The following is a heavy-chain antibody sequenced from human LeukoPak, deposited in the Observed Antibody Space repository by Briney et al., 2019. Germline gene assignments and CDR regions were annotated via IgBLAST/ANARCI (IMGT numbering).Heavy chain of an antibody. CDR2: ISYDGSNK. J-gene: IGHJ3*02. CDR1: GLTFSSYG. D-gene: IGHD4-17*01. V-gene: IGHV3-30*18. CDR3: AKVRSRGDQTDAFDI. Sequence: PGRSLRLSCAASGLTFSSYGMHWVRQAPGKGLEWVAVISYDGSNKYYADSVKGRFTISRDNSKNTLYLQMNSLRAEDTAVYYCAKVRSRGDQTDAFDIWGQGTMVTVSS.